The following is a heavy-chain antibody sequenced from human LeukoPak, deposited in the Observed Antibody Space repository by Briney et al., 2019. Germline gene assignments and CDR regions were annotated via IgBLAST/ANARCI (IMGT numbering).Heavy chain of an antibody. D-gene: IGHD3-22*01. CDR2: IYYSGST. CDR3: ARAPLTTGRNYYYMDV. V-gene: IGHV4-59*01. Sequence: PSETLSLTCTVSGGSISSYYWSWIRQPPGKGLEWIGYIYYSGSTNYNPSLESRVTISVDTSKNQFSLKLSSVTAADTAVYYCARAPLTTGRNYYYMDVWGKGTTVTVSS. J-gene: IGHJ6*03. CDR1: GGSISSYY.